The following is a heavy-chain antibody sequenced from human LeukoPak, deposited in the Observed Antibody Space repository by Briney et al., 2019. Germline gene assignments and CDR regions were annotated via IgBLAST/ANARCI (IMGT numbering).Heavy chain of an antibody. J-gene: IGHJ4*02. D-gene: IGHD6-19*01. CDR1: GGSISSYY. V-gene: IGHV4-59*01. CDR3: ARNLRRGSGWPFDY. Sequence: SETLSLTCTVSGGSISSYYWSWIRQPPGKGLEWIGCNSGSTNYNPSLQSRVTISVDTSKNQFSLKLSSVTAADTAVYYCARNLRRGSGWPFDYWGQGTLVTVSS. CDR2: NSGST.